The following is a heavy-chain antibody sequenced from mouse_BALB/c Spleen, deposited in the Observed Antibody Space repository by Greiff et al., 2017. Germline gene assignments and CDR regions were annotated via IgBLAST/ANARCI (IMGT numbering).Heavy chain of an antibody. Sequence: EVKVEESGPGLVKPSQSLSLTCSVTGYSITSGYYWNWIRQFPGNKLEWMGYISYDGSNNYNPSLKNRISITRDTSKNQFFLKLNSVTTEDTATYYCAREGYYGNYVDAMDYWGQGTSVTVSS. V-gene: IGHV3-6*02. D-gene: IGHD2-1*01. CDR3: AREGYYGNYVDAMDY. J-gene: IGHJ4*01. CDR2: ISYDGSN. CDR1: GYSITSGYY.